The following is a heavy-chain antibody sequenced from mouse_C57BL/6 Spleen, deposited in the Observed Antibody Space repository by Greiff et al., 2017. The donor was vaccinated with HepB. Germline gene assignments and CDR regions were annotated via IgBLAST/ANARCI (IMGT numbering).Heavy chain of an antibody. J-gene: IGHJ1*03. D-gene: IGHD2-1*01. CDR2: INYDGSST. CDR1: GFTFSDYY. V-gene: IGHV5-16*01. CDR3: ARDYGNYEGYFDV. Sequence: DVHLVESEGGLVQPGSSMKLSCTASGFTFSDYYMAWVRQVPEKGLEWVANINYDGSSTYYLDSLKSRFIISRDNAKNILYLQMSSLKSEDTATYYCARDYGNYEGYFDVWGTGTTVTVSS.